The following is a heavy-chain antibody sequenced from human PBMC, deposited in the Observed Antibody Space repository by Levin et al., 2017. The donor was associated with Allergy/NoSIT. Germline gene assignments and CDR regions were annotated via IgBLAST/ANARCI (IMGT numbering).Heavy chain of an antibody. J-gene: IGHJ4*02. D-gene: IGHD6-19*01. CDR2: IINSGVGT. CDR3: AKDALRGSDLPYYFGY. V-gene: IGHV3-23*01. Sequence: GGSLRLSCAASGFTFNNYAMSWVRQAPGKGLEWVSAIINSGVGTYYADSVKGRFTISSDNSKNTMYLQMNSLRAEDTAVYFCAKDALRGSDLPYYFGYWGQGTLVTASS. CDR1: GFTFNNYA.